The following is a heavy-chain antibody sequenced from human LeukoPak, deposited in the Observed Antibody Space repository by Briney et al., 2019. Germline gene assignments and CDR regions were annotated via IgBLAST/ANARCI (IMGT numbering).Heavy chain of an antibody. D-gene: IGHD2-15*01. V-gene: IGHV1-18*01. J-gene: IGHJ4*02. CDR3: ARGEATHGAPDY. Sequence: ASVKVSCKASGYTFSSSGISWVRQAPGQGLEWMGWISAYNGNTNYAQKLQGRVTMTTDTSTSTAYMELRSLRSDDTAVYYCARGEATHGAPDYWGQGTLVTVSS. CDR2: ISAYNGNT. CDR1: GYTFSSSG.